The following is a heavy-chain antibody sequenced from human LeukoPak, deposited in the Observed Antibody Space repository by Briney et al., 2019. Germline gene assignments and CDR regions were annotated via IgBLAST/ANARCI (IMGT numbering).Heavy chain of an antibody. CDR2: IPTSGST. Sequence: PSETLSLTCAVSVASISNYYWSWSRQPPGQGLDRIGYIPTSGSTNYTHYLKSRVSISLVTSNNRFSLNLNFVTAADTAVYFCASPRSSYRYTFDYWGPGALVTVSS. J-gene: IGHJ4*02. CDR3: ASPRSSYRYTFDY. CDR1: VASISNYY. V-gene: IGHV4-4*09. D-gene: IGHD5-12*01.